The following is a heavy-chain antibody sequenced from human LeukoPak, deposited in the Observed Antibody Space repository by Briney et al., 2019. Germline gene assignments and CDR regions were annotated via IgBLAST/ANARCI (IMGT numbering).Heavy chain of an antibody. CDR1: GGSISSYY. J-gene: IGHJ4*02. CDR2: IYYTGST. CDR3: ARGSRAAPGTFDY. Sequence: RSETLSLTCTVSGGSISSYYWSWIRQPPGKGLEWIGYIYYTGSTDYNPSLKSRVAISVDTSKNQFSLKLSSVTAADTAVYYCARGSRAAPGTFDYWGQGTLVTVSS. V-gene: IGHV4-59*01. D-gene: IGHD6-13*01.